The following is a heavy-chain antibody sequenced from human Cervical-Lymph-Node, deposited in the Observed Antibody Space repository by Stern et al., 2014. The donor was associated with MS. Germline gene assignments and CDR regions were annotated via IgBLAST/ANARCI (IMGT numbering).Heavy chain of an antibody. D-gene: IGHD4-11*01. CDR2: ISGSSGDT. V-gene: IGHV3-23*04. CDR3: ASPNDYSNYVPFDS. J-gene: IGHJ4*02. CDR1: GFTFSSYS. Sequence: EVQLEESGGGLVQPGGSLRLSCAASGFTFSSYSMSWVRQAPGKGLEWVSAISGSSGDTYYADSVKGRFTISRDNSKNTLYLQMNSLRVEDTALYYCASPNDYSNYVPFDSWGQGTLVTVSS.